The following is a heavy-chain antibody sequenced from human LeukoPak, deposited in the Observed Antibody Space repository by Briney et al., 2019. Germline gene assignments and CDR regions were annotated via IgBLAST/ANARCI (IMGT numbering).Heavy chain of an antibody. J-gene: IGHJ1*01. V-gene: IGHV1-18*01. Sequence: ASVKVSCMASSYTFTNYGISWVRQAPGQGLEWMGWISAYNGNTNYAQILQGRVTMTTDTSTTTAYMELRSLRADDTAVYYCARNGQQVRYFQHWGQGTLVTVSS. CDR3: ARNGQQVRYFQH. CDR1: SYTFTNYG. D-gene: IGHD6-13*01. CDR2: ISAYNGNT.